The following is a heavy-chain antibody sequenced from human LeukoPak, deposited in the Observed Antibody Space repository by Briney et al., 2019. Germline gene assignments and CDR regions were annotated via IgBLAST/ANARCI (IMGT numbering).Heavy chain of an antibody. CDR3: ASAPLTYYDILTGYPVDY. Sequence: GRSLRLSCAASGFTFSSYAMHWVRQAPGKGLEWVAVISYDGSNKYYADSVKGRFTISRDNSKNTLYLQMNSLRAEDTAVYYCASAPLTYYDILTGYPVDYWGQGTLVTVSS. J-gene: IGHJ4*02. V-gene: IGHV3-30*04. D-gene: IGHD3-9*01. CDR1: GFTFSSYA. CDR2: ISYDGSNK.